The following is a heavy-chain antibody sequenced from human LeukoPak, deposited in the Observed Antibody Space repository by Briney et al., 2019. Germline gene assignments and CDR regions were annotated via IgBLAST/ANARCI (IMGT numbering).Heavy chain of an antibody. V-gene: IGHV3-7*01. Sequence: GGSLRLSCAASGFTFSSYWMSWVRQAPGKGLEWVANIKQDGSEKHYVDSVKGRFTISRDNSKNTLYLQMNSLRAEDTAVYYCAKGRAAHYYFAMDVWGQGTTVTVSS. CDR1: GFTFSSYW. CDR2: IKQDGSEK. CDR3: AKGRAAHYYFAMDV. D-gene: IGHD2-15*01. J-gene: IGHJ6*02.